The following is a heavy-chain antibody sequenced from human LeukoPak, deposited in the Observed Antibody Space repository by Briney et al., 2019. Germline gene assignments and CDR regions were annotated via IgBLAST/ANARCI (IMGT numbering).Heavy chain of an antibody. CDR1: GFTFSSYA. D-gene: IGHD4/OR15-4a*01. V-gene: IGHV3-7*01. CDR3: ARDLRLWLRGRYAFDI. CDR2: IKQDGSEK. J-gene: IGHJ3*02. Sequence: GGSLRLSCAASGFTFSSYAMSWVRQAPGKGLEWVANIKQDGSEKYYVDSVKGRFTISRDNAKNSLYLQMNSLRAEDTAVYYCARDLRLWLRGRYAFDIWGQGTMVTVSS.